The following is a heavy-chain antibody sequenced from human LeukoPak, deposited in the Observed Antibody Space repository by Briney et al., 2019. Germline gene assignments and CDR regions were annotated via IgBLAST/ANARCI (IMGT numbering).Heavy chain of an antibody. Sequence: GGSLRLSCAASGFTFDDYGMNWVRQGPGKGQEWVSVIYSGGSTYYADSVKGRFTISRDNSKNTLYLQMNSLRAEDTAVYYCARWLQTRAYFDYWGQGTLVTVSS. V-gene: IGHV3-53*01. D-gene: IGHD5-24*01. CDR2: IYSGGST. CDR1: GFTFDDYG. J-gene: IGHJ4*02. CDR3: ARWLQTRAYFDY.